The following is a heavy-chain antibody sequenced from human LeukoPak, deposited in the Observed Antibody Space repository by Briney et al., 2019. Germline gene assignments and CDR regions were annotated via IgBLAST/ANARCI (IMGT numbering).Heavy chain of an antibody. CDR1: GFTFSNYY. CDR3: ARGATYAYYFDF. V-gene: IGHV3-7*03. CDR2: IRQDGRAQ. J-gene: IGHJ4*02. D-gene: IGHD1-26*01. Sequence: PGGSQRLSCTTSGFTFSNYYMTWVRQAPGKGLEWVANIRQDGRAQDYVGSVKGRFTISRDNAKNTLYLQINSLRAEDTAVYYCARGATYAYYFDFWGQGSLVTVSS.